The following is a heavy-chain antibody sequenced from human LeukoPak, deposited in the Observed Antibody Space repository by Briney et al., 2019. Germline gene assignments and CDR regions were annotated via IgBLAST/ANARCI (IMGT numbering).Heavy chain of an antibody. CDR3: LVTTRSYAFDF. Sequence: PGGSLRLSCAVSGFTFSNYGMHWVRQAPGKGLEWVASIDQDGSQKNYVDSVRGRFTISRDNAKNSLYVQMNSLRAEDTAVYYCLVTTRSYAFDFWGQGTMVTVSS. D-gene: IGHD5-12*01. V-gene: IGHV3-7*01. CDR2: IDQDGSQK. CDR1: GFTFSNYG. J-gene: IGHJ3*01.